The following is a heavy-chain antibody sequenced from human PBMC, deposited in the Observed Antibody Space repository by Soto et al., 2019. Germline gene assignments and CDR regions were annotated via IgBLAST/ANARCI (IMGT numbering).Heavy chain of an antibody. J-gene: IGHJ6*02. D-gene: IGHD3-3*01. Sequence: GASVKVSCKASGYTFTSYGISWVRQAPGQGLEWMGWISAYNGNTNYAQKLRGRVTMTTDTSTSTAYMELRSLRSDDTAVYYCARGNNYDFWSGYFVVEGMDVWGQGTKVTVSS. CDR1: GYTFTSYG. CDR2: ISAYNGNT. CDR3: ARGNNYDFWSGYFVVEGMDV. V-gene: IGHV1-18*01.